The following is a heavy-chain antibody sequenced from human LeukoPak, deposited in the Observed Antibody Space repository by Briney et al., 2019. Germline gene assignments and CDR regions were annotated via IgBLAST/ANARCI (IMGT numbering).Heavy chain of an antibody. J-gene: IGHJ4*02. CDR1: GFTFSGSA. V-gene: IGHV3-73*01. CDR3: TSLFSGSYYEDY. D-gene: IGHD1-26*01. Sequence: GGSLRLSCAASGFTFSGSAMHWVRQASGKGLEWVGRIRSKANSYATAYAASVKDRFTISRDDSKNTAYLQMNSLKTEDTAVYYCTSLFSGSYYEDYWGQGTLVTVSS. CDR2: IRSKANSYAT.